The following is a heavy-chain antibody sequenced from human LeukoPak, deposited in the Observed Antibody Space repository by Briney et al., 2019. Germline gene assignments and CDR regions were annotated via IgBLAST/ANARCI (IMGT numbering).Heavy chain of an antibody. V-gene: IGHV4-4*07. Sequence: SESLSLTCSVSGGSISTYYCSWVWHPARRGMGWVAQILTSGSTNINPSPKSRVTISMDTPNNRFPLMISSVTAADTAIYYCAGRGLSTGWTFDYWGHGTLVTVSS. CDR3: AGRGLSTGWTFDY. CDR2: ILTSGST. J-gene: IGHJ4*01. CDR1: GGSISTYY. D-gene: IGHD6-19*01.